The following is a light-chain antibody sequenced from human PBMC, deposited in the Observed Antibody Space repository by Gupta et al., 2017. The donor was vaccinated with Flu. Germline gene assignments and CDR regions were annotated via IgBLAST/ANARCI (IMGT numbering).Light chain of an antibody. Sequence: RAVTISCTGTSSDVGGYNYVSWYQQHPGEAPKLMIYEVSKRPSGVPDRFSGSKSGNTASLTVSGLQAEDEANYYCSSYAGSNNWVFGGGTKLTV. CDR2: EVS. CDR3: SSYAGSNNWV. CDR1: SSDVGGYNY. J-gene: IGLJ3*02. V-gene: IGLV2-8*01.